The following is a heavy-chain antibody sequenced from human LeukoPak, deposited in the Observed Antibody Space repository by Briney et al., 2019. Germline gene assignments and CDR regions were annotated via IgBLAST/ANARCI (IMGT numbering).Heavy chain of an antibody. V-gene: IGHV3-30*18. CDR2: ISYDGSNK. CDR1: GFTFSSYG. CDR3: AKDLEAVTMIVPY. Sequence: GGSLRLSCATSGFTFSSYGMHWVRQAPGKGLEWVAVISYDGSNKYYADSVKGRFTISRDNSKNTLYLQMNSLRAEDTAVYYCAKDLEAVTMIVPYWGQGTLVTVSS. D-gene: IGHD3-22*01. J-gene: IGHJ4*02.